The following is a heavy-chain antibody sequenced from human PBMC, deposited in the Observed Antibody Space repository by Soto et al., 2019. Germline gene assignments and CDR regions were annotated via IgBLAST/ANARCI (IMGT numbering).Heavy chain of an antibody. Sequence: ASVKVCCKASGYTFTTYATHWVRQAPGQRLEWMGWINAANGNTNYAQKLQGRVTMTTDTSTSTAYMELRSLRSDDTAVYYCAGSRRYYFYYWGQGTLVTVSS. CDR1: GYTFTTYA. CDR2: INAANGNT. V-gene: IGHV1-3*01. CDR3: AGSRRYYFYY. J-gene: IGHJ4*02.